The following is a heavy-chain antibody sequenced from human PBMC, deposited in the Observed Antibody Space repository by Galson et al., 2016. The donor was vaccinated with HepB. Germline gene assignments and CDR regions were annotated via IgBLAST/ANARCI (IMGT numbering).Heavy chain of an antibody. CDR3: VRLYNSDWDGDIPILSGDDL. J-gene: IGHJ5*02. CDR2: IDPSDSYT. V-gene: IGHV5-10-1*01. Sequence: QSGAEVTKPGESLKISCEGSGFTFTNYWISWVRQVPGKGLEWMGRIDPSDSYTNYSPSFQGHVTISADKSISAAYLQWGSLKASDTAIYYCVRLYNSDWDGDIPILSGDDLWGQGTLVTVSS. D-gene: IGHD6-19*01. CDR1: GFTFTNYW.